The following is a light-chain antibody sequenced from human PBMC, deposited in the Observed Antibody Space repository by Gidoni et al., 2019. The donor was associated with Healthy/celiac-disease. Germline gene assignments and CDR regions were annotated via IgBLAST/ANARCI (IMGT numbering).Light chain of an antibody. CDR1: SSDVGGYNY. CDR2: EVS. CDR3: SSYTSSSTPWV. J-gene: IGLJ3*02. Sequence: QSALTQPASVSGSPGQSITIPCPGTSSDVGGYNYVPWYQQHPGKAPKLMIYEVSNRPSGVPDRFSGSKSGNTASLTISGLQAEDEADYYCSSYTSSSTPWVFGGGTKLTVL. V-gene: IGLV2-14*01.